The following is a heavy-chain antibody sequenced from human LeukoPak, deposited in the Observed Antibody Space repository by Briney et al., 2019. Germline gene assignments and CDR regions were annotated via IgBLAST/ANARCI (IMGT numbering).Heavy chain of an antibody. V-gene: IGHV1-18*04. CDR3: ARAVDIAMVTPDY. CDR2: ISAHNGNT. Sequence: ASVKVSCKASGYTFTGYYMHWVRQAPGQGLEWMGWISAHNGNTNYAQKLQGRVTMTTDTSTSTAYMEMRRLRSDDTAVYYCARAVDIAMVTPDYWGQGTLVTVSS. CDR1: GYTFTGYY. J-gene: IGHJ4*02. D-gene: IGHD5-18*01.